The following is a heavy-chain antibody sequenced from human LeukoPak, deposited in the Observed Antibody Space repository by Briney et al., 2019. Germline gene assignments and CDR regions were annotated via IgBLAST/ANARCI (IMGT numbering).Heavy chain of an antibody. CDR2: ISSSGSTI. CDR3: ASGACSSSSCYAGAY. D-gene: IGHD2-2*01. CDR1: GFTFSSYG. Sequence: GGSLRLSCAASGFTFSSYGMHWVRQAPGKGLEWISYISSSGSTIYYADSVKGRFTISRDNAKNSLYLQMNSLRAEDTAVYYCASGACSSSSCYAGAYWGQGTLVTVSS. J-gene: IGHJ4*02. V-gene: IGHV3-48*04.